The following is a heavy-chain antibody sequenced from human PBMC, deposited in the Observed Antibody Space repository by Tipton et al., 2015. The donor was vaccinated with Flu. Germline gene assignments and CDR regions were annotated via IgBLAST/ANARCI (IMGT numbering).Heavy chain of an antibody. V-gene: IGHV4-61*03. CDR1: SGSISSTGYF. Sequence: TLSLTCTVSSGSISSTGYFCAWIRQPPGRGLEWIGHIYETGNTNYNPSLKSRVTMSLDTSKYYFSLKLSPVTAADTAMYYCARRVRGSTPDGSNWLDPWGQGTLVTVSS. CDR2: IYETGNT. CDR3: ARRVRGSTPDGSNWLDP. D-gene: IGHD3-10*01. J-gene: IGHJ5*02.